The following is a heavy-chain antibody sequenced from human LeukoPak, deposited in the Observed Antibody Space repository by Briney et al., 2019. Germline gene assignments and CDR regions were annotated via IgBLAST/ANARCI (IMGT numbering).Heavy chain of an antibody. Sequence: GASLQICCESSGSIFTTYWIGWVRPRPGTGLEGVGAIYPDDCDIRYSPSFQGQVAISADRSIRTAYLKWNSLKASDTGMYYCARQRGALGTVNWFDPWGQGTRVTVSS. V-gene: IGHV5-51*01. CDR1: GSIFTTYW. J-gene: IGHJ5*02. CDR2: IYPDDCDI. D-gene: IGHD3-16*01. CDR3: ARQRGALGTVNWFDP.